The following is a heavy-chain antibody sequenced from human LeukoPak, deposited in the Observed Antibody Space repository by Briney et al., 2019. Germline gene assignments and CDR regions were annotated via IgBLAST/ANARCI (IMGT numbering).Heavy chain of an antibody. CDR2: ISSGSSFI. J-gene: IGHJ4*02. V-gene: IGHV3-21*01. CDR1: GFTFSSYE. Sequence: GGSLRLSCAASGFTFSSYEMDWFRQAPGKGLEWVSSISSGSSFIYYADSVKGRFTISRDNAKNSLFLQMNSLRAEDTAVYYCARGKGYYYGSGSYYNYWGQGTLVTVSS. D-gene: IGHD3-10*01. CDR3: ARGKGYYYGSGSYYNY.